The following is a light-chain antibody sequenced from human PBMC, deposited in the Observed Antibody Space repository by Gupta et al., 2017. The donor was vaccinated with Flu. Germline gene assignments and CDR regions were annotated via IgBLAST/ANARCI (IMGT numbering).Light chain of an antibody. CDR3: QQYNSYSKYT. Sequence: DIQMTQSPSTLSASVGDRDTITCRASQSISSWLAWYQQKPGKAPKLLIYKASSLESGVPSRFSGSGSGTEFTLTISSLQPDDFATYYCQQYNSYSKYTFVRGPSWRSN. V-gene: IGKV1-5*03. CDR2: KAS. CDR1: QSISSW. J-gene: IGKJ2*01.